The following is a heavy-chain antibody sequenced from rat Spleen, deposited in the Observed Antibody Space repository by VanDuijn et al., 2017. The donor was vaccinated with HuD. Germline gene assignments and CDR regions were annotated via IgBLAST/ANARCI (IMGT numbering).Heavy chain of an antibody. Sequence: EVQLVESGGGLVQPGRSLKLSCAASGFTFSDYYMAWVRQAPTKGLEWVASITNTGGSTYYLDSVKGRFTISRDNAKSTLSLQMDSLRSEDTATYYCARRHYGYTDYFDYWGQGVMVTVSS. V-gene: IGHV5-25*01. D-gene: IGHD1-9*01. CDR2: ITNTGGST. CDR1: GFTFSDYY. CDR3: ARRHYGYTDYFDY. J-gene: IGHJ2*01.